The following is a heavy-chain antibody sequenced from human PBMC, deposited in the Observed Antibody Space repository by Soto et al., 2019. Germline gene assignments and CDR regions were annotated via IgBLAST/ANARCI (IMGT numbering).Heavy chain of an antibody. D-gene: IGHD2-21*02. CDR1: GGTSSNFV. CDR3: ARPKRSGYDRGDSYYHTMDV. Sequence: QMQLVQSGAEVNKSGSSVKVSCKASGGTSSNFVITWVRQVPGQGLEWLGGILPMFGAVKYAQKFQDRLTITADRSTNTAAMELGSLRPDNTAVYYCARPKRSGYDRGDSYYHTMDVWGHGTTVTVS. J-gene: IGHJ6*02. CDR2: ILPMFGAV. V-gene: IGHV1-69*06.